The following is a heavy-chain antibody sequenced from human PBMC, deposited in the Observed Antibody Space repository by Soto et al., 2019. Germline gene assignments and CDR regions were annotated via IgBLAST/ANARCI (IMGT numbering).Heavy chain of an antibody. V-gene: IGHV3-23*01. CDR1: GFTFSSSA. D-gene: IGHD2-21*02. CDR3: AKGCGGDCYSGVQY. J-gene: IGHJ4*02. Sequence: EVQLLESGRGLVQPGGSLRLSSAASGFTFSSSAMSWVRQAPGKGLEWVSSISNSGGSTYYADSVKGRFTISRDNSKSTLYLQMNSLQAEDTAVYYCAKGCGGDCYSGVQYWGQGTLVTVSS. CDR2: ISNSGGST.